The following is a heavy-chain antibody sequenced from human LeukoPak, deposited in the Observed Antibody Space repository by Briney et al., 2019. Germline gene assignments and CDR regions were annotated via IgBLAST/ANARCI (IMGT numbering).Heavy chain of an antibody. CDR3: ARVDILTGLYYFDY. CDR2: ISSSSSYI. V-gene: IGHV3-21*01. D-gene: IGHD3-9*01. Sequence: GGSLRLSCAASGFTFSSHSMNWVRQAPGKGLEWVSSISSSSSYIYYADSVKGRFTISRDNAKNSLYLQMNSLRAEDTAVYYCARVDILTGLYYFDYWGQGTLVTVSS. CDR1: GFTFSSHS. J-gene: IGHJ4*02.